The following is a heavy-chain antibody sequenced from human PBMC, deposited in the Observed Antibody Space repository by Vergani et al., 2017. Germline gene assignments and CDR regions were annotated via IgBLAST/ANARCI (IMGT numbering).Heavy chain of an antibody. D-gene: IGHD6-19*01. V-gene: IGHV4-39*01. CDR2: IYYSWST. Sequence: QLQLQESGPGLVKPSATLSLTCSVSGASIRSSKYYWGWIRQPPGKGLEWIASIYYSWSTYYKPSLKSRVTIAVDTSKNQFSLKLSSVTAADTAVYFCARHSTVEWLVKLGWIDPWGQGILVTVSS. J-gene: IGHJ5*02. CDR1: GASIRSSKYY. CDR3: ARHSTVEWLVKLGWIDP.